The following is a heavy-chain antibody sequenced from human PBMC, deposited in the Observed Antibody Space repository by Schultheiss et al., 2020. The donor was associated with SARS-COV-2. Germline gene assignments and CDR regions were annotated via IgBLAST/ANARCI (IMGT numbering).Heavy chain of an antibody. J-gene: IGHJ4*02. D-gene: IGHD3-3*01. V-gene: IGHV4-38-2*01. CDR2: IYHSGST. Sequence: GSLRLSCAASGFTFSSYGMHWVRQAPGKGLEWIGSIYHSGSTNYNPSLKSRVTISVDTSKNQFSLKLSSVTAADTAVYYCAGGRFTIFGVVPSYYFDYWGQGTLVTVSS. CDR1: GFTFSSYG. CDR3: AGGRFTIFGVVPSYYFDY.